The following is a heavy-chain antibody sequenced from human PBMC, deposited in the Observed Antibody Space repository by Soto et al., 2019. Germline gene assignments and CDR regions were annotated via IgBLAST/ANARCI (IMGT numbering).Heavy chain of an antibody. Sequence: SETVSLTCAVFGDSMNTNNWWSWVRQTPGKGLEWIGEIHHNGYTTYTPSLKSRVTMSLDKSKYHFSLSLTSVTAADTAVYSCARTRQSCNTSNCHDVYLGFWGPGTVVTVFS. D-gene: IGHD1-1*01. CDR2: IHHNGYT. J-gene: IGHJ4*02. V-gene: IGHV4-4*02. CDR3: ARTRQSCNTSNCHDVYLGF. CDR1: GDSMNTNNW.